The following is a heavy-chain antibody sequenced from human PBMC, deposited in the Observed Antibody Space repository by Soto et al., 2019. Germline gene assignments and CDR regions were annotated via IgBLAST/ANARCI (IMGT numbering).Heavy chain of an antibody. J-gene: IGHJ6*02. CDR1: GYTFTSSY. D-gene: IGHD6-6*01. Sequence: VKVSCKASGYTFTSSYMHWVRQAPGQGLEWMGIINPSGGSTSYAQKFQGRVTLTRDTSTSTVYMELSSLRSEDTAVYYCARAYSSSLRDYYYYYGMDVWGQGTTVTV. CDR3: ARAYSSSLRDYYYYYGMDV. V-gene: IGHV1-46*01. CDR2: INPSGGST.